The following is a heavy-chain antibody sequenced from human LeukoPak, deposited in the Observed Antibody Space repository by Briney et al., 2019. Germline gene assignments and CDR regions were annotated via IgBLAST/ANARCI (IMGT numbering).Heavy chain of an antibody. V-gene: IGHV4-34*01. D-gene: IGHD2-2*02. Sequence: SETLSLTCAVYGGSFSGYYWSWIRQPPGKGLEWIGEINHSGSTNYNPSLKSRVTISVDTSKNQFSLKLSSVTAADTAVYYCASSSTSCYTCWYFDLWGRGTLVTVSS. CDR3: ASSSTSCYTCWYFDL. CDR1: GGSFSGYY. CDR2: INHSGST. J-gene: IGHJ2*01.